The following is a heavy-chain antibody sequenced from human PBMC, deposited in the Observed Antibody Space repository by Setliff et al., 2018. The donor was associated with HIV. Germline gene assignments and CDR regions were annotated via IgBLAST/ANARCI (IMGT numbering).Heavy chain of an antibody. CDR2: IYHSGNT. CDR3: ARDDGGYTFGVFFDS. V-gene: IGHV4-38-2*02. Sequence: PSETLSLTCTVSGDSISSDFYWGWIRQPPGKGLEWIGSIYHSGNTYYMPSLQSRVTISVDMSKNSLYLQVNSLSAEDTAVYYCARDDGGYTFGVFFDSWGQGTPVTVSS. J-gene: IGHJ4*02. D-gene: IGHD5-18*01. CDR1: GDSISSDFY.